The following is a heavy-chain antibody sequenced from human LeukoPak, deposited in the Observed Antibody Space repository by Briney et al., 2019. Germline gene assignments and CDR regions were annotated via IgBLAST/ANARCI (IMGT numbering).Heavy chain of an antibody. V-gene: IGHV5-51*01. CDR2: IYPGDSDT. CDR3: ARHFEGYYYDSSGYSYYYYMDV. J-gene: IGHJ6*03. D-gene: IGHD3-22*01. Sequence: GESLKISCKGSGYSFPSYWIGWVRQMPGKGLEWMGIIYPGDSDTRYSPSFQGQVTISADKSISTAYLQWSSLKASDTAMYYCARHFEGYYYDSSGYSYYYYMDVWGKGTTVTVSS. CDR1: GYSFPSYW.